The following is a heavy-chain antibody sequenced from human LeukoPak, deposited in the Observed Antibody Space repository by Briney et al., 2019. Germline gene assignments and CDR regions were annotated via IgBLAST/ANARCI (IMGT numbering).Heavy chain of an antibody. J-gene: IGHJ6*02. V-gene: IGHV4-59*01. CDR2: IYYSGST. D-gene: IGHD6-19*01. Sequence: SETLSLTCTVSGGSISSYYWSWIRQPPGKGLEWIGYIYYSGSTNYNPSLKSRVTISVDTSKNQFSLKLSSVTAADTAVYYFARAGYSSGWLRYLYYYYGMDVWGQGTTVTVSS. CDR3: ARAGYSSGWLRYLYYYYGMDV. CDR1: GGSISSYY.